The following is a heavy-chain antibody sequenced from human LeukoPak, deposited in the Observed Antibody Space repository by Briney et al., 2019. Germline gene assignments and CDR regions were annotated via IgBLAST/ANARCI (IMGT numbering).Heavy chain of an antibody. CDR3: ARVEIFGVINYYYYGMDV. V-gene: IGHV1-18*01. Sequence: ASVKVSCKASGYTFTTYAISWVRQAPGQGLEWMGWISAYNGNTNYAQKLQGRVTMTTDTSTSTAYMELRSPRSDDTAVYYCARVEIFGVINYYYYGMDVWGQGTTVTVSS. CDR2: ISAYNGNT. CDR1: GYTFTTYA. D-gene: IGHD3-3*01. J-gene: IGHJ6*02.